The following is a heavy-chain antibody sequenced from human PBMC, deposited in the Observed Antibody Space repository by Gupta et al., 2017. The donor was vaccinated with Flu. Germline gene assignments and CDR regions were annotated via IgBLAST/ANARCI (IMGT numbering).Heavy chain of an antibody. Sequence: EVQLVESGGGLVKPGGSLRLSCAASGFTFSSYSMNWVRQAPGKGLEWVSSISSSSSYIYYADSVKGRFTISRDNAKNSLYLQMNSLRAEDTAVYYCARAWDYGGNLVYFDYWGQGTLVTVSS. CDR3: ARAWDYGGNLVYFDY. V-gene: IGHV3-21*01. J-gene: IGHJ4*02. CDR2: ISSSSSYI. CDR1: GFTFSSYS. D-gene: IGHD4-23*01.